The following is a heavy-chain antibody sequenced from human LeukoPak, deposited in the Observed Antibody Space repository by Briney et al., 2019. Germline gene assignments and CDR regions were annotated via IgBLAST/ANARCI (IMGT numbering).Heavy chain of an antibody. D-gene: IGHD3-9*01. Sequence: GASVKVSCKASGYTFTGYYMHWVRQAPGQGLEWMGWINPNSGGTNYAQKFQGRVTMTRDTSISTAYMELSRLRSDDTAVYYCARDSVLTGYSIFDYWGQGTLVTVSS. V-gene: IGHV1-2*02. CDR3: ARDSVLTGYSIFDY. CDR2: INPNSGGT. CDR1: GYTFTGYY. J-gene: IGHJ4*02.